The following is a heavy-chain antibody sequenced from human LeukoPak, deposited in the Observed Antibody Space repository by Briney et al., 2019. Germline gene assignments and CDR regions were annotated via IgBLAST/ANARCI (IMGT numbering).Heavy chain of an antibody. V-gene: IGHV3-48*01. CDR2: ISSSSSTI. J-gene: IGHJ4*02. Sequence: GGSLRLSCAASGFTFSSYSMNWVRQAPGKGLEWVSYISSSSSTIYYADSVKGRFTISRDNAKNTLYLQMNSLRAEDTAVYYCAKGGYYDILTGYDYWGQGTLVTVSP. D-gene: IGHD3-9*01. CDR1: GFTFSSYS. CDR3: AKGGYYDILTGYDY.